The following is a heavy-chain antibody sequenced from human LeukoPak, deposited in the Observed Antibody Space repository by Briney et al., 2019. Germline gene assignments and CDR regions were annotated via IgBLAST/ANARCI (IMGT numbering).Heavy chain of an antibody. J-gene: IGHJ1*01. CDR2: IYYSGST. Sequence: SETLSLTCTVSGGSISSYYWSWIRQPPGKGLEWIGYIYYSGSTNYNPSLKSRVTISVDTSKNQFSLKLSSVTAADTAVYYCARGALYGSGSYYSKYFQHWGQGTLVTVSS. V-gene: IGHV4-59*12. CDR3: ARGALYGSGSYYSKYFQH. CDR1: GGSISSYY. D-gene: IGHD3-10*01.